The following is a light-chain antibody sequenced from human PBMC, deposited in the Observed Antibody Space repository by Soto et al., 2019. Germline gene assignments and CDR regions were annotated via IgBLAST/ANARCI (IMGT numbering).Light chain of an antibody. J-gene: IGKJ1*01. CDR1: QGIRND. CDR3: LQDYNYPWT. Sequence: AIPMTQSPSSLSASVGDRVTITCRASQGIRNDLGWYQQKPGKAPKLLIYAASSLQSGVPSRFSGSGSGTDFTLPISSLQPEDFATYYCLQDYNYPWTFGQGTKVEIK. CDR2: AAS. V-gene: IGKV1-6*01.